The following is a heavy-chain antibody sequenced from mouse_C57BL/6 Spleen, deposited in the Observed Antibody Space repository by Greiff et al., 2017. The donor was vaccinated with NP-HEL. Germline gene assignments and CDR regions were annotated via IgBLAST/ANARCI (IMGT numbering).Heavy chain of an antibody. J-gene: IGHJ3*01. D-gene: IGHD2-3*01. CDR3: ARRDGPFAY. CDR1: GFTFSSYA. Sequence: EVHLVESGGGLVKPGGSLKLSCAASGFTFSSYAMSWVRQTPEKRLEWVATISDGGSYTYYPDNVKGRFTISRDKAKNNLYLQMSHLKSEDTAMYYCARRDGPFAYWGQGTLVTVSA. V-gene: IGHV5-4*03. CDR2: ISDGGSYT.